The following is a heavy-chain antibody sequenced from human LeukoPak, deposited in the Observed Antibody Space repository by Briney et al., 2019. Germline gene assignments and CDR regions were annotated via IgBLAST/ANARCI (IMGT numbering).Heavy chain of an antibody. V-gene: IGHV3-74*01. CDR1: GFTFSSYW. Sequence: GGSLRLSCGASGFTFSSYWMHWVRQAPGKGLVWVSGIKSDGSRTTYADSVKGRFTISRDNSKNTLYLQMNSLRAEDTAVYYCAKAPYYYGMDVWGQGTTVTVSS. CDR3: AKAPYYYGMDV. CDR2: IKSDGSRT. J-gene: IGHJ6*02.